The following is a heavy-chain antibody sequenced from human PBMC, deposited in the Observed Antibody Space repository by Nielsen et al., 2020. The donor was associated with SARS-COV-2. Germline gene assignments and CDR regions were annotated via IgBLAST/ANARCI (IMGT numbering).Heavy chain of an antibody. CDR2: FYSGGAT. D-gene: IGHD6-6*01. J-gene: IGHJ4*02. CDR3: ARAIAPPVNYFDY. CDR1: GFTVSSNY. V-gene: IGHV3-53*01. Sequence: GESLKISCAASGFTVSSNYTSWVRQAPGKGLEWVSTFYSGGATYYADSVQGRFTIFRDNSENTVHLKMNNLRADDTAVYYCARAIAPPVNYFDYWGQGTLVTVSS.